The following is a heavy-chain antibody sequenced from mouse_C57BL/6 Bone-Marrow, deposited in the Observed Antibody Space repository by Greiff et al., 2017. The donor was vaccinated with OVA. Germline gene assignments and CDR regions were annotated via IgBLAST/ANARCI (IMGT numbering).Heavy chain of an antibody. CDR3: ARRDGYYAMDY. J-gene: IGHJ4*01. CDR1: GFPLSTSDMG. V-gene: IGHV8-12*01. CDR2: IYWDDDK. Sequence: QVTLKECGPGILQSSQTLSLTCSFSGFPLSTSDMGVSWIRQPSGKGLEWLAHIYWDDDKRYNTSLKSRLTISQDTARNQVFLKITRLDTADTATYYCARRDGYYAMDYWGQGTSVTVSS. D-gene: IGHD2-3*01.